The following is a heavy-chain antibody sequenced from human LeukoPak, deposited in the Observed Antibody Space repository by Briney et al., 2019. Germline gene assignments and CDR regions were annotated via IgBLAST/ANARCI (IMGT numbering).Heavy chain of an antibody. D-gene: IGHD6-19*01. V-gene: IGHV1-46*03. J-gene: IGHJ4*02. Sequence: ASVKVSCKASGYTFTSYYMHWVRQAPGQGLEWMGIINPSGGSTSYAQKFQGRVTMTRDTSTSTVYMELSSLRSEDTAVYYCAIVPPAPLSPIAVATNYFDYWGQGTLVTVSS. CDR2: INPSGGST. CDR1: GYTFTSYY. CDR3: AIVPPAPLSPIAVATNYFDY.